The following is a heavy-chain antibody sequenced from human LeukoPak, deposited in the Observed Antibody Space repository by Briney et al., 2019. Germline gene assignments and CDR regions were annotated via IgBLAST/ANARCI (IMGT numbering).Heavy chain of an antibody. CDR1: GGSISSYY. CDR2: IYYSGST. V-gene: IGHV4-59*01. CDR3: AREGVGSSGYYPFDY. J-gene: IGHJ4*02. D-gene: IGHD3-22*01. Sequence: SETLSLTCTVSGGSISSYYWSWIRQPPGKGLEWIGYIYYSGSTNYNPSLKSRVTISVDTPKNQFSLKLSSVTAADTAVYYCAREGVGSSGYYPFDYWGQGILVTVSS.